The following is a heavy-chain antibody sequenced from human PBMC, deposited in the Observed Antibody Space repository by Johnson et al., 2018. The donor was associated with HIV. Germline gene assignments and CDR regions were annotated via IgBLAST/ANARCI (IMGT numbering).Heavy chain of an antibody. D-gene: IGHD6-13*01. J-gene: IGHJ3*02. Sequence: VQLVESGGGLVQPGGSLRLSCAASGFTFSSYWLSWVRQAPGKGLEWVSDINQDGSETSYVDSVTDRFTISSDNAKNSLYLQMNRLRAEDTAVYYCAREDGRAAAGTDACESWGQGTMVTFSS. CDR3: AREDGRAAAGTDACES. CDR1: GFTFSSYW. CDR2: INQDGSET. V-gene: IGHV3-7*01.